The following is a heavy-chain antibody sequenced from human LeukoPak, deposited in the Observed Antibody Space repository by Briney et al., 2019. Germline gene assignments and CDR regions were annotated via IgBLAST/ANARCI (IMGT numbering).Heavy chain of an antibody. D-gene: IGHD5-18*01. Sequence: AGGSLRLSCAASGFTFDDYAMHWVRQVPGKGLEWVSLISGDGGSTYYADSVKGRFTISRDNSKNSLYLQMNSLRTEDTALYYCAKDGRAGHSYGDALDMWGQGTMVTVSS. CDR2: ISGDGGST. CDR3: AKDGRAGHSYGDALDM. CDR1: GFTFDDYA. V-gene: IGHV3-43*02. J-gene: IGHJ3*02.